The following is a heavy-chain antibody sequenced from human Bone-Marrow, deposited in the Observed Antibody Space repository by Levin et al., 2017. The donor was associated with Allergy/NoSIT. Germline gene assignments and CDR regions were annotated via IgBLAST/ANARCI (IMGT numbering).Heavy chain of an antibody. CDR3: VRGPYSGRQDAFDY. J-gene: IGHJ3*01. V-gene: IGHV3-53*01. CDR1: GFSVRSYY. Sequence: GGSLRLSCAASGFSVRSYYMSWVRQAPGKGLEWVSLIYSYTTTFYADSVQGRFSISRDISTNTVFLEMSSLRAEDTAVYYCVRGPYSGRQDAFDYWGQGTTVTVSS. D-gene: IGHD1-26*01. CDR2: IYSYTTT.